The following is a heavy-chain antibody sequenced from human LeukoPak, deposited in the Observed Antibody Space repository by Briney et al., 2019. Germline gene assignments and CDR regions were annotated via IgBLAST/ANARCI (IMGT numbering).Heavy chain of an antibody. CDR1: GFTFSSYA. Sequence: GGSLRLSCAASGFTFSSYAVQWVRRARGKGLEWVAAISHDGSNQYYAASVEGRFTISRDNSKNTLYLQMSSLRAKDAAVYYCAKDLIKLGESPTHVYGLDVWGHGTTVTVSS. CDR3: AKDLIKLGESPTHVYGLDV. CDR2: ISHDGSNQ. V-gene: IGHV3-30*18. J-gene: IGHJ6*02. D-gene: IGHD3-10*01.